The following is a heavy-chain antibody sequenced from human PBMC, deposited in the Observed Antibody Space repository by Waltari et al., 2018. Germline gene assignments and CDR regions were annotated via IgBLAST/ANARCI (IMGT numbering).Heavy chain of an antibody. V-gene: IGHV3-7*01. CDR1: GFTFSRFW. Sequence: EVQLVESGGGLVQPGGSLILSWSASGFTFSRFWMSWVRQAPGKWLEGVANIKQDGSEKYYVDSVKGRFTISRDNAKNSLYLQMNSLRAEDTAVYYCAMKVAQFDYWGQGTLVTVSS. CDR3: AMKVAQFDY. CDR2: IKQDGSEK. J-gene: IGHJ4*02. D-gene: IGHD5-12*01.